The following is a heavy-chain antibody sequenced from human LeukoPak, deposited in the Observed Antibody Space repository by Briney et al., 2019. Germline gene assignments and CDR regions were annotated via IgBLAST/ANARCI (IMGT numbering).Heavy chain of an antibody. D-gene: IGHD5-24*01. CDR2: INQDESER. CDR3: ARVMAARSFYFDH. V-gene: IGHV3-7*01. CDR1: VFTFGIYW. Sequence: PGGSLRLSCAASVFTFGIYWMSWVRQAPGKGLEWVANINQDESERYLVDSVKGRFTISRDNAKKSLYLQMNGLRAGDTAVYYCARVMAARSFYFDHWGQGTLVTVSS. J-gene: IGHJ4*02.